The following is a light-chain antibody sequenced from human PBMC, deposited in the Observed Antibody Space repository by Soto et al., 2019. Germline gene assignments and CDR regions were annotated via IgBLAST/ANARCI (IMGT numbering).Light chain of an antibody. CDR2: GAS. V-gene: IGKV3-15*01. J-gene: IGKJ5*01. CDR1: ESVSSN. CDR3: QQYNNWPPSII. Sequence: EIVLTQSPATLSLSPGERATLSCRASESVSSNLAWYQQRPGQAPRLLIYGASTRATDTPVRFRGSGSGTEFTLTISSLQSEDFAVYYCQQYNNWPPSIIFGQGTQLEIK.